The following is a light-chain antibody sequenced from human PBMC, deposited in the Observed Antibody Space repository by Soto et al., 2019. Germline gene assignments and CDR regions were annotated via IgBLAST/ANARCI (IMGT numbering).Light chain of an antibody. CDR1: SGDIGSYNR. Sequence: QSALTQPASVSGSPGQSITISCTGTSGDIGSYNRVSWYQQHPGKAPKLIIYEVTDRPSGIPDRFSGSKSGTSASLDISGLQSEDEADYYCTAWDGSLNVRVFGGGTKLTVL. CDR2: EVT. V-gene: IGLV2-14*01. CDR3: TAWDGSLNVRV. J-gene: IGLJ3*02.